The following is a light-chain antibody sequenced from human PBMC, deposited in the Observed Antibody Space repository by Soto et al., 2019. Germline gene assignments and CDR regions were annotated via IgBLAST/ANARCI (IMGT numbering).Light chain of an antibody. CDR2: DAS. CDR1: QNVRRW. J-gene: IGKJ4*01. Sequence: DIQMTQSPSSLSASVGDRVTITCQASQNVRRWLAWYQQKPGKAPKVLMYDASSLQSGVPPRFSGSGSGTDFTLTISSLQADDFATYYCQQYDSYPLTFGGGTKVEIK. CDR3: QQYDSYPLT. V-gene: IGKV1-5*01.